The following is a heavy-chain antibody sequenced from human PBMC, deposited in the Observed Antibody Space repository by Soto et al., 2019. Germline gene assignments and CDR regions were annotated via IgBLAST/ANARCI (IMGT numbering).Heavy chain of an antibody. CDR3: ARGCYHGSGSYFDPPYYYYYGMDV. V-gene: IGHV4-34*01. CDR1: GGSFSGYY. CDR2: INHSGST. Sequence: PSETLSLTCAVYGGSFSGYYWSWIRQPPGKGLEWIGEINHSGSTNYNPSLKSRVTISVDTSKNQFSLKLSSVTAADTAVYYCARGCYHGSGSYFDPPYYYYYGMDVWGQGTTVTVSS. J-gene: IGHJ6*02. D-gene: IGHD3-10*01.